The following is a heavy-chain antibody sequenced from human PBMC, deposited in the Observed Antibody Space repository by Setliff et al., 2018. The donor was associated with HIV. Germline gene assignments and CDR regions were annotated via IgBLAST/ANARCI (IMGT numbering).Heavy chain of an antibody. V-gene: IGHV4-4*02. CDR3: ATVTMVRLIGVYHMDV. CDR1: GGSINGSNW. D-gene: IGHD3-10*01. CDR2: IYHSGST. J-gene: IGHJ6*03. Sequence: SETLSLTCAVSGGSINGSNWWTWVRQPPGKGLEWIGEIYHSGSTNYNPSLKSRVTISVDKSNNRFSLKMSYVTAADTAVYYCATVTMVRLIGVYHMDVWGQGTMVTVSS.